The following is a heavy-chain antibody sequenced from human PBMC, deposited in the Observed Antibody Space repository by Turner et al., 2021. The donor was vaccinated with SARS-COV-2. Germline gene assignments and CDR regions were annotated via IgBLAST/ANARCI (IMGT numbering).Heavy chain of an antibody. J-gene: IGHJ4*02. CDR3: GRVSSPVAGIDY. CDR1: GGSISSYY. D-gene: IGHD6-19*01. CDR2: IYYSGST. Sequence: QVQLQESGRGLVKHSETLSLTCTVSGGSISSYYWSWIRQPPGKGLEWIGYIYYSGSTKYNPSLKSRVTISVDTSKNQFSLKLRSVTAADTAVYYCGRVSSPVAGIDYWGQGTLVTVSS. V-gene: IGHV4-59*01.